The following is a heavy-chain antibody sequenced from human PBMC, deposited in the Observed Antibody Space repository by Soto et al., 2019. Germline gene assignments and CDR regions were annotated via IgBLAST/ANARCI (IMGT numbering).Heavy chain of an antibody. V-gene: IGHV1-69*01. J-gene: IGHJ6*02. CDR2: IIPISGTA. D-gene: IGHD2-2*01. Sequence: PVKVSGKASGGAFSSYAISWVRKAPGQGLEWMGGIIPISGTANYAQKFQGRVTITADESTSTAYMELSSLRSEDTAVYYCARSQGSSTSLEIYYYYYYGMDVWAKGPRSPSP. CDR3: ARSQGSSTSLEIYYYYYYGMDV. CDR1: GGAFSSYA.